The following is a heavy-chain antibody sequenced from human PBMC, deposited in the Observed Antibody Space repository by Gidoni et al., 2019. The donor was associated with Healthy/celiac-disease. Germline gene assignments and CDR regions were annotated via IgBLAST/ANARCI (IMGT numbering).Heavy chain of an antibody. CDR1: GFTFSSYG. V-gene: IGHV3-33*01. CDR3: ARDSQRLAYCGGDCYIGGAFDP. Sequence: SGGGVVQPGRSLRLSCAASGFTFSSYGMHWVRQAPGKGLEWVAVIWYDGSNKYYADSVKGRFTISRDNSKNTLYLQMNSLRAEDTAVYYCARDSQRLAYCGGDCYIGGAFDPWGQGTLVTVSS. CDR2: IWYDGSNK. J-gene: IGHJ5*02. D-gene: IGHD2-21*02.